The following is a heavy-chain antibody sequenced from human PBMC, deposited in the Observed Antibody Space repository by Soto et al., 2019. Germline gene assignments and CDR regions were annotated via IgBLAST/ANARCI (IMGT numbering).Heavy chain of an antibody. CDR2: IYYSGST. Sequence: LCATSHVSGVTIGGGVYYWSWIRQPPGKGLEWIGYIYYSGSTYYNPSLKSRVTISVDTSKNQFPLKLSSVTAADTAGYYSAVYTYLRFDSWGQVTL. CDR3: AVYTYLRFDS. D-gene: IGHD4-4*01. CDR1: GVTIGGGVYY. J-gene: IGHJ4*02. V-gene: IGHV4-30-4*01.